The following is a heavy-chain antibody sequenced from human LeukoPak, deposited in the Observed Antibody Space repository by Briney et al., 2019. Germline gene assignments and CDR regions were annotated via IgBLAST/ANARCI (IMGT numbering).Heavy chain of an antibody. D-gene: IGHD2-21*02. V-gene: IGHV4-59*01. J-gene: IGHJ4*02. CDR3: ASGSVVTALDQ. CDR2: IYYTGNT. CDR1: GGSITTYY. Sequence: SETLSLTCAVSGGSITTYYWTCIRQPPGQALEWIGYIYYTGNTKYNPSLESRVTISIDTSKNEFSLKIYSVNAADTAVYFCASGSVVTALDQWGQGTLVTVSS.